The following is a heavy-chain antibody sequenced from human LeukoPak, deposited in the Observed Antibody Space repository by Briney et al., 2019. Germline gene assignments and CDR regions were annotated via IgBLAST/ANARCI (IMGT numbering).Heavy chain of an antibody. D-gene: IGHD2-2*01. CDR2: IIPIFGTA. V-gene: IGHV1-69*05. CDR3: ARDNVPATTNWFDP. J-gene: IGHJ5*02. CDR1: GGTFSSYA. Sequence: SVKVSCKASGGTFSSYAISWVRQAPGQGLEWMGGIIPIFGTANYAQKFQGRVTITTDESTSTAYMELSSLGSEDTAVYYCARDNVPATTNWFDPWGQGTLVTVSS.